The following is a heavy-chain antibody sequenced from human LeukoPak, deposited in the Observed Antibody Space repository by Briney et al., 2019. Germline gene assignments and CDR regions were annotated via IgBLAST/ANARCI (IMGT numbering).Heavy chain of an antibody. CDR1: GFTFSSYW. Sequence: GGSLRLSCAASGFTFSSYWMSWVHQAPGKGLEWVANIKQDGSEKYYVDSVKGRFTISRDNAKNSLYLQMNSLRAEDTAVYFRSKLRDYHYNSGLGVLYYYYYYMDVWGKGTTVTISS. CDR3: SKLRDYHYNSGLGVLYYYYYYMDV. J-gene: IGHJ6*03. CDR2: IKQDGSEK. D-gene: IGHD3-22*01. V-gene: IGHV3-7*01.